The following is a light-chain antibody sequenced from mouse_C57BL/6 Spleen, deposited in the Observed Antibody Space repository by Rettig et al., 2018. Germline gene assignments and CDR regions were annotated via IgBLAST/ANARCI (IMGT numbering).Light chain of an antibody. Sequence: KSLLYKDGKTYLNWFLQRPGQSPQLLIYLMSTRASGVSDRFSGSGSGTDFTLEISRVKAEDVGVYYCQQLVEYPLTFGAGTKLELK. CDR1: KSLLYKDGKTY. CDR3: QQLVEYPLT. CDR2: LMS. V-gene: IGKV2-112*01. J-gene: IGKJ5*01.